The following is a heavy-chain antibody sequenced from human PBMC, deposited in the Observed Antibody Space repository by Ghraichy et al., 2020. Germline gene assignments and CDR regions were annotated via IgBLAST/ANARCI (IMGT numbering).Heavy chain of an antibody. CDR3: AKMGYYYDSSGHREFDY. V-gene: IGHV3-23*01. D-gene: IGHD3-22*01. Sequence: GGSLRLSCAASGFIFSSYAMSWVRQAPGKGLEWVSTVTASGGSTYYTDSVKGRFTISRDNSKNTLYLQMNSLRAEDTAVYYCAKMGYYYDSSGHREFDYWGQGTLVTVSS. CDR1: GFIFSSYA. J-gene: IGHJ4*02. CDR2: VTASGGST.